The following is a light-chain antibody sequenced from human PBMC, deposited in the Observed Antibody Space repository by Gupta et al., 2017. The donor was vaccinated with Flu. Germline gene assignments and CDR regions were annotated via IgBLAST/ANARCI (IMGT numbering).Light chain of an antibody. Sequence: QSALTQPASVSGSPGQSITISCTGTNSQVGGYNLVSWYQQHPGTAPKLIMYDVSKRPSGVPKRFSCSKSGTTASPTITVLQAEDEAEDECCAFKANRDRRVFGGGTKLTVL. CDR1: NSQVGGYNL. CDR2: DVS. V-gene: IGLV2-23*02. CDR3: CAFKANRDRRV. J-gene: IGLJ2*01.